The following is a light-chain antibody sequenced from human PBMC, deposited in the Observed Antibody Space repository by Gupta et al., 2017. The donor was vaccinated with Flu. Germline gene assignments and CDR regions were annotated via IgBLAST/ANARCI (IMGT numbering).Light chain of an antibody. CDR2: RKK. J-gene: IGLJ2*01. Sequence: RVTIPCSGVNSIIGSNYVYWYQQLPGAAPKRLIDRKKQRASGVPARSSGSKSGTSASPAIIGPRAEEGADYYCASPADNTNVVGFGGGTKRNVL. V-gene: IGLV1-47*01. CDR1: NSIIGSNY. CDR3: ASPADNTNVVG.